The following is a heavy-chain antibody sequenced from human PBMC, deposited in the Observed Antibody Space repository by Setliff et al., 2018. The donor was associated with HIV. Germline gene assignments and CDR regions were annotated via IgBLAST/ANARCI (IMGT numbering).Heavy chain of an antibody. CDR3: AVDRHAFDI. CDR2: IHTEQGFP. J-gene: IGHJ3*02. D-gene: IGHD5-12*01. V-gene: IGHV7-4-1*02. CDR1: GYTLTTYG. Sequence: ASVKVSCKASGYTLTTYGISWVRQAPGQGPEWMGWIHTEQGFPMYAQGFTGRFVFSLDPSVNTAYLQINSLTPDDGGVYYCAVDRHAFDIWGQGTVVTVSS.